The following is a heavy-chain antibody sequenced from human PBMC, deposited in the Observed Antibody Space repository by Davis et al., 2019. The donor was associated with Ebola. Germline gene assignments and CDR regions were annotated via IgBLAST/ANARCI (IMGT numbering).Heavy chain of an antibody. V-gene: IGHV3-48*02. CDR1: GFTFSNYN. CDR2: ISDDSSST. CDR3: VSAGWDH. Sequence: GESLKISCAVSGFTFSNYNMNWVRQTPGKGLEWVSHISDDSSSTYYADSVKGRFTISRDNAKNSLYLQLNTLRDEDTAVYFCVSAGWDHWGKGTLVTVSS. J-gene: IGHJ4*02. D-gene: IGHD2-15*01.